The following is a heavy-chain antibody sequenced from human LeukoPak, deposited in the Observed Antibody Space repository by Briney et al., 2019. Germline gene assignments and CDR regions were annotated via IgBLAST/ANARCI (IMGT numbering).Heavy chain of an antibody. CDR1: GFTFSSYS. D-gene: IGHD2-15*01. J-gene: IGHJ4*02. Sequence: PGGSLRLSCAASGFTFSSYSVNWVRQAPGKGLEWVASISSSSSYIYYADSVKGRFTISRDNAENSLYLQMNSLRAEDTAVYYCARYCSTGSCPFDYWGQGTPVTVSS. CDR3: ARYCSTGSCPFDY. CDR2: ISSSSSYI. V-gene: IGHV3-21*01.